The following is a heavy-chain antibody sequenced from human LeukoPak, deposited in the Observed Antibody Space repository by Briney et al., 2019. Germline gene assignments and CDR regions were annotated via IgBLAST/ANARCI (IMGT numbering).Heavy chain of an antibody. CDR3: ARLRVVRGVYYFDY. D-gene: IGHD3-10*01. J-gene: IGHJ4*02. CDR2: IYHSGST. V-gene: IGHV4-4*02. CDR1: GGSISSSNW. Sequence: SETLSLTCAVSGGSISSSNWWSWVRQPPGKGLEWIGEIYHSGSTNYNPSLKSRVAISVDKSKNQFSLKLSSVTAADAAVYYCARLRVVRGVYYFDYWGQGTLVTVSS.